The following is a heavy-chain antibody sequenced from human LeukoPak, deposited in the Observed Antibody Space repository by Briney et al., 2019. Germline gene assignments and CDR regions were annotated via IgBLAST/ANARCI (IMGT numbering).Heavy chain of an antibody. CDR1: GFTFNRCW. J-gene: IGHJ1*01. CDR3: TSWGDTTAEYFQR. CDR2: INPDGRDT. D-gene: IGHD2-21*02. V-gene: IGHV3-7*01. Sequence: GGSLRLSCVVSGFTFNRCWMNWVRQAPGKGLEWVAHINPDGRDTYYVDSVKGRFTISRDNAQNSTYLQMNSLRVEDTAVYYCTSWGDTTAEYFQRWGQGTLVTVSS.